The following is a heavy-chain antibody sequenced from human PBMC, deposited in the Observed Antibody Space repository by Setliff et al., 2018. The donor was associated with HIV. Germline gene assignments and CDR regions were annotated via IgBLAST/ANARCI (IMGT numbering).Heavy chain of an antibody. CDR1: GYTFKSYD. CDR3: ARVGNNRLQFFGH. V-gene: IGHV1-3*01. D-gene: IGHD5-12*01. J-gene: IGHJ4*02. CDR2: INAGNGNR. Sequence: ASVKVSCKTSGYTFKSYDINWVRQAPGQRPEWMARINAGNGNREYSPKFQGRVTITADTSASTMYMELSILRSEDTAVYYCARVGNNRLQFFGHWGQGTLVTVS.